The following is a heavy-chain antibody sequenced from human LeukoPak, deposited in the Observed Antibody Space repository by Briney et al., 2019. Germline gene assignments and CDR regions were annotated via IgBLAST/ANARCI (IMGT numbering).Heavy chain of an antibody. J-gene: IGHJ5*02. D-gene: IGHD4-17*01. V-gene: IGHV4-30-4*07. Sequence: SETLSLTCAVSGGSISSGGYSWSWIRQPPGKGLEWIGYIYYSGSTYYNPSLKSRVTISVDTSKNQFSLKLSSVTAADTAVYYCPRDPSDYGDCVGWFDPWGQGTLVTVSS. CDR2: IYYSGST. CDR1: GGSISSGGYS. CDR3: PRDPSDYGDCVGWFDP.